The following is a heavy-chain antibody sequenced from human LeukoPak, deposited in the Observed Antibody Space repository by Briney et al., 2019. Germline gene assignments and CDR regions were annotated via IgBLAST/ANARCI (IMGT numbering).Heavy chain of an antibody. CDR2: IYYSGSI. D-gene: IGHD3-10*01. CDR1: GGSVSSGSYY. J-gene: IGHJ4*02. V-gene: IGHV4-61*01. CDR3: ARGHSSGNYFYY. Sequence: AETLSLTCTVSGGSVSSGSYYWGWVRQRPGKGLEWIGYIYYSGSINYNPPLKSRVTISVDTSKNQFSLKLSSVTAADTAVYYCARGHSSGNYFYYWGQGTLVTVSS.